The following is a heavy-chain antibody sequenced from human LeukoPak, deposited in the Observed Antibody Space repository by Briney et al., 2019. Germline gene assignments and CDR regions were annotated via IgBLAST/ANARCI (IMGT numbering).Heavy chain of an antibody. CDR3: ARDRVGSLHYYYYYGMDV. Sequence: GSLRLSCAASGFTFSSYAMSWVRQPPGKGLEWLGEINHSGSTNYNPSLKSRVTISVDTSKNQFSLKLSSVTAADTAVYCCARDRVGSLHYYYYYGMDVWGQGTTVTVSS. CDR1: GFTFSSYA. D-gene: IGHD6-13*01. CDR2: INHSGST. J-gene: IGHJ6*02. V-gene: IGHV4-34*01.